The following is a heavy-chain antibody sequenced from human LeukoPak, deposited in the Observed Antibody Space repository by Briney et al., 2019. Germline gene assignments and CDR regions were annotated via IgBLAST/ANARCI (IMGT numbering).Heavy chain of an antibody. Sequence: ASVKVSCKASGYTFTGYYMHWVRQAPGQGLEWMGWINPNSGGTNYAQKFQGRVTMTRDTSISTAYMELSRLRSDDTAVYYCARVSALGDAFDIWGQGTMVTVSS. V-gene: IGHV1-2*02. J-gene: IGHJ3*02. D-gene: IGHD3-3*02. CDR2: INPNSGGT. CDR3: ARVSALGDAFDI. CDR1: GYTFTGYY.